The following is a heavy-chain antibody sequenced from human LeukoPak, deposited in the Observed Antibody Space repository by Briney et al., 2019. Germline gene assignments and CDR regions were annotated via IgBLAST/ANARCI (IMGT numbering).Heavy chain of an antibody. Sequence: SVKVSCKASGGTFSSYAISWVRQAPGQGLEWMGRIIPILGIANYAQKFQGRVTITADKSTSTAYMELSSMRSEDTAVYYCARESSGSAWFDPWGQGTLVTVSS. D-gene: IGHD3-10*01. CDR3: ARESSGSAWFDP. J-gene: IGHJ5*02. CDR1: GGTFSSYA. V-gene: IGHV1-69*04. CDR2: IIPILGIA.